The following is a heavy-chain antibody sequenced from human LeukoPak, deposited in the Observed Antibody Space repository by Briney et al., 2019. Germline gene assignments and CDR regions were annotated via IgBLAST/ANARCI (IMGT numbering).Heavy chain of an antibody. CDR1: GGSISSYY. CDR3: ARLTYSNNWYFRRGLDNWFDP. J-gene: IGHJ5*02. V-gene: IGHV4-34*01. D-gene: IGHD6-13*01. Sequence: PSETLSLTCTVSGGSISSYYWSWIRQPPGKGLEWIGEINHSGSTNYNPSLKSRVTISVDTSKNQFSLKLSSVTAADTAVYYCARLTYSNNWYFRRGLDNWFDPWGQGTLVTVSS. CDR2: INHSGST.